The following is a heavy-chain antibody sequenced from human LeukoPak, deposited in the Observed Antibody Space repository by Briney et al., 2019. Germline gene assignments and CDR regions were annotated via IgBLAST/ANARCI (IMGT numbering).Heavy chain of an antibody. CDR3: AREVPLSRYFDWLLGY. V-gene: IGHV1-2*02. CDR1: GYTFTGYY. Sequence: ASVKVSCKASGYTFTGYYMHWVRQAPGQGLEWMGWINPNSGGTNYAQKFQGRVTMTRDTSISTAYMELSRLRSDDTAAYYCAREVPLSRYFDWLLGYWGQGTLVTVSS. CDR2: INPNSGGT. D-gene: IGHD3-9*01. J-gene: IGHJ4*02.